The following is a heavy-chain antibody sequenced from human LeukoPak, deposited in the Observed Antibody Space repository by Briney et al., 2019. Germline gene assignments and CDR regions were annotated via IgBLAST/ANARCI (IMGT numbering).Heavy chain of an antibody. V-gene: IGHV4-59*01. CDR3: ARWSGYSSGYCFDY. J-gene: IGHJ4*02. CDR1: GGSFSGYY. CDR2: IYYSGST. Sequence: SETLSLTCAVYGGSFSGYYWSWIRQPPGKGLEWIGYIYYSGSTNYNPSLKSRVSISVDTSKNQFSLKLSSVTAADTAVYYCARWSGYSSGYCFDYWGQGTLVSVSP. D-gene: IGHD3-22*01.